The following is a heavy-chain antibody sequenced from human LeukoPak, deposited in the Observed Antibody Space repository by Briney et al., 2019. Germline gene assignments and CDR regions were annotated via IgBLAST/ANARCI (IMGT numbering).Heavy chain of an antibody. J-gene: IGHJ2*01. CDR2: ICSSGSGGNT. CDR1: GVTLSSYA. V-gene: IGHV3-23*01. D-gene: IGHD1-26*01. Sequence: PGGSLRLSCAASGVTLSSYAMSWARQAPGKGLEWVSGICSSGSGGNTYYADSVTGRFTISRDSSKNTLFLHMNTLRVEDTAIYYCAKDRTVGASYSYFDLWGRGTLVTVSS. CDR3: AKDRTVGASYSYFDL.